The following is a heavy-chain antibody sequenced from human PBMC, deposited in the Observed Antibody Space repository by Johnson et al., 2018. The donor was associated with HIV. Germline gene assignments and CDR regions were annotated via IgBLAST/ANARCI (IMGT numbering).Heavy chain of an antibody. CDR1: GFTFSSYA. J-gene: IGHJ3*02. CDR2: ISSSGSSK. Sequence: QVQLVESGGGLVQPGGSLRLSCAASGFTFSSYAMHWVRQAPGKGLEYVSAISSSGSSKYYTDSVKGRFTISRDNAKNSLFLQMNSLRTEDTAVYYCAREKWLQLGTFDIWGQGTMVTVSS. D-gene: IGHD5-12*01. CDR3: AREKWLQLGTFDI. V-gene: IGHV3-64*04.